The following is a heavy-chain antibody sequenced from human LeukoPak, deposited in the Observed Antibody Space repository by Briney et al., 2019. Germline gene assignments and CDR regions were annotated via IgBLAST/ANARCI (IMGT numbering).Heavy chain of an antibody. CDR1: GFIFSDYG. D-gene: IGHD4-11*01. Sequence: GGSLRFSCAASGFIFSDYGMHWVRQAPGKGLEWVAVIWNNGNNRYADSVRGRFTISRDTSKNTLYLQMNSLRAEDTAVYYCARSGGLQKFDYWGQGTLVTVSS. V-gene: IGHV3-33*01. CDR3: ARSGGLQKFDY. CDR2: IWNNGNNR. J-gene: IGHJ4*02.